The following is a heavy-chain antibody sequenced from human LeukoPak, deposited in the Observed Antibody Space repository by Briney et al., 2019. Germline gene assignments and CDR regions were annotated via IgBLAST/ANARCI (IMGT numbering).Heavy chain of an antibody. Sequence: GGSLTLTCSASGFTFSNAWMSWGRQAPGQGLEWVGRIKSKTDGRTTDYAAPVKGRFTISRDDSKNTLYLQMNSLKAVDTAVYYCTTDPTVTTRSEYYYYGMDVWGQGTTVTVSS. V-gene: IGHV3-15*01. CDR3: TTDPTVTTRSEYYYYGMDV. J-gene: IGHJ6*02. D-gene: IGHD4-17*01. CDR2: IKSKTDGRTT. CDR1: GFTFSNAW.